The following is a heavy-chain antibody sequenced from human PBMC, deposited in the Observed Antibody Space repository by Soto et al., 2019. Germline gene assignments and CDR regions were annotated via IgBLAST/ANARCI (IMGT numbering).Heavy chain of an antibody. V-gene: IGHV3-30-3*01. CDR1: GFTFSSYA. J-gene: IGHJ6*02. CDR3: ASSKPAASFYYYYGMDV. Sequence: LRLSCAASGFTFSSYAMHWVRQVPGKGLEWVAVISYDGSNKYYADSVKGRFTISRDNSKNTLYLQMNSLRAEDTAVYYCASSKPAASFYYYYGMDVWGQGTTVTVSS. CDR2: ISYDGSNK. D-gene: IGHD2-2*01.